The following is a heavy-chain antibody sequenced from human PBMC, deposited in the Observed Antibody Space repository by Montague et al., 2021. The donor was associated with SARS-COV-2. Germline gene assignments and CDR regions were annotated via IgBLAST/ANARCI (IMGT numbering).Heavy chain of an antibody. CDR3: AKATWVLTVASLDY. Sequence: SLRLSCAASGFTFSSYAMSWVRQAPGKGLEWVSAISGSGGSTYYADSVKGRFTISRDNSKNTLYLQMNSLRAEDTAVYYCAKATWVLTVASLDYWGHGILVTVSS. J-gene: IGHJ4*01. CDR1: GFTFSSYA. CDR2: ISGSGGST. D-gene: IGHD3-9*01. V-gene: IGHV3-23*01.